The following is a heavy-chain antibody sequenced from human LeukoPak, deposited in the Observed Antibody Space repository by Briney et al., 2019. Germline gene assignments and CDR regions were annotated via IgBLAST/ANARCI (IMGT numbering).Heavy chain of an antibody. J-gene: IGHJ3*01. CDR2: IYSGGDT. Sequence: GGSLRLSCAASGFTVSSNYMGWVRRAPGKGLEWVSVIYSGGDTYYADSVKGRFTISRDNSKNTLYLQMNSLRAEDTAVYYCARAESQGSFDLWGQGTMVTVSS. CDR3: ARAESQGSFDL. V-gene: IGHV3-53*01. CDR1: GFTVSSNY.